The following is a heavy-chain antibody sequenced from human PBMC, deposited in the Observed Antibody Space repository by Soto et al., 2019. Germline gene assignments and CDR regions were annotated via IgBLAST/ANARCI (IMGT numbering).Heavy chain of an antibody. V-gene: IGHV3-30*18. J-gene: IGHJ4*02. D-gene: IGHD3-10*02. CDR1: GLTFSTYG. Sequence: VQLVESGGGVVQPGKSLRLSCAASGLTFSTYGFHWVRQAPGKGLEWVAVISNDVRNIHYAESVKGRFTISRDNSKNTLYLQMNSLRPNDTAVYYCVKDRLGGMTPMFMPGPDWGQGTLVTVSS. CDR2: ISNDVRNI. CDR3: VKDRLGGMTPMFMPGPD.